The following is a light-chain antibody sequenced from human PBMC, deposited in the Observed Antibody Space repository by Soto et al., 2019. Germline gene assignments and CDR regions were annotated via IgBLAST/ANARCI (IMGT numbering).Light chain of an antibody. Sequence: QSVLTQPPSVSGAPGQRVTISCTGSSSNIGAGYDVHWYQQLPGTAPKLLISGNSNRPSGVPDRFSGSKSGTSASLAITGLQAEHEADYYCQSYDSSLRRPVFRPGTTVTVL. V-gene: IGLV1-40*01. J-gene: IGLJ1*01. CDR3: QSYDSSLRRPV. CDR2: GNS. CDR1: SSNIGAGYD.